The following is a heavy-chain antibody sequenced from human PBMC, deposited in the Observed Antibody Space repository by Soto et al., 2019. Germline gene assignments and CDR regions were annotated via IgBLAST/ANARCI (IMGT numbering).Heavy chain of an antibody. V-gene: IGHV3-30-3*01. D-gene: IGHD5-12*01. CDR1: GFTFSSYA. CDR3: ARVVIVATIYNDAFDI. CDR2: ISYDGSNK. J-gene: IGHJ3*02. Sequence: QVQLVESGGGVVQPGRSLRLSCAASGFTFSSYAMHWVREAPGKGLGWVAVISYDGSNKYYADSVKGRFTISRDNSKNTLYLQMNSLRAEDTAVYYCARVVIVATIYNDAFDIWGQGTMVTVSS.